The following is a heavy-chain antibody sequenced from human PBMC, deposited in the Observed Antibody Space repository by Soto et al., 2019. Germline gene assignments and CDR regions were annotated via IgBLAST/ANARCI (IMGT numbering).Heavy chain of an antibody. CDR1: GFTFSSYA. V-gene: IGHV3-23*01. J-gene: IGHJ6*02. CDR3: ARETVYYDFWSGYTTATYYYYGMDV. D-gene: IGHD3-3*01. CDR2: ISGSGGST. Sequence: SLRLSCAASGFTFSSYAMSWVRQAPGKGLEWVSAISGSGGSTYYADSVKGRFTISRDNSKNTLYLQMNSLRAEDTAVYYCARETVYYDFWSGYTTATYYYYGMDVWGQGTTVTVSS.